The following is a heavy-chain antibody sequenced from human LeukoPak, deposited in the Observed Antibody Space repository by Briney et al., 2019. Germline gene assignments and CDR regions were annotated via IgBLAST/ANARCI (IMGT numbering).Heavy chain of an antibody. CDR1: GFTFSSYW. CDR2: IKQDGSEK. J-gene: IGHJ3*02. D-gene: IGHD3-3*01. Sequence: GGSLRLSCAASGFTFSSYWMSWVRQAPGKGLEGVANIKQDGSEKYYVDAVKGRCTISRDNAKNSLYLQMNSLRAEGTAVYYCARGLSDYDFWSGYYTDHDAFDIWGQGTMVTVSS. V-gene: IGHV3-7*01. CDR3: ARGLSDYDFWSGYYTDHDAFDI.